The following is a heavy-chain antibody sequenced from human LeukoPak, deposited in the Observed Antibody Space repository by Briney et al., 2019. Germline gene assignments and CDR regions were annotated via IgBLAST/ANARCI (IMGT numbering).Heavy chain of an antibody. CDR2: INPNRGGT. CDR1: GYTFTDYY. J-gene: IGHJ4*02. CDR3: ARRQIDCSTTSCYVDY. V-gene: IGHV1-2*02. D-gene: IGHD2-2*01. Sequence: GASVKVSCKASGYTFTDYYINWMRQAPGQGLEWMGWINPNRGGTSYAQNFQGRVTMTRDTPIITAYMELSRLRSDDTAVYYCARRQIDCSTTSCYVDYWGQGTLVTVSS.